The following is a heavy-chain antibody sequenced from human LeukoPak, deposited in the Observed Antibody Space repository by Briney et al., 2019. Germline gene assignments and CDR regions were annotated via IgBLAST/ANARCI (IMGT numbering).Heavy chain of an antibody. CDR3: ARDYYDSSGYYRFDY. Sequence: SFXXXXWSWXXXXPGKGLEWIGEINHSGSTNYNPSLKSRVTISVDTSKNQFSLKLSSVTAADTAVYYCARDYYDSSGYYRFDYWGQGTLVTVSS. J-gene: IGHJ4*02. D-gene: IGHD3-22*01. CDR1: SFXXXX. CDR2: INHSGST. V-gene: IGHV4-34*01.